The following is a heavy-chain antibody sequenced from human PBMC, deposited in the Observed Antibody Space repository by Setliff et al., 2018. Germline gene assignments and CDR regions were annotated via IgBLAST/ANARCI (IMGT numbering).Heavy chain of an antibody. CDR2: INPDATTT. CDR3: ARDPRDGSSSPMADN. J-gene: IGHJ4*02. D-gene: IGHD3-10*01. CDR1: GFTFSSHW. V-gene: IGHV3-74*01. Sequence: GESLKISCAASGFTFSSHWMHWVRQVPGKGLAWVSQINPDATTTYYADSVKGRFTIPRDNAKTTLYLQMNSLRVEDTAVYFCARDPRDGSSSPMADNWGQGTLVTVSS.